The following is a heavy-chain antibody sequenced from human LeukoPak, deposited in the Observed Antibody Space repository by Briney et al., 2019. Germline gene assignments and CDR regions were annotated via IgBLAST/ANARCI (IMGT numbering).Heavy chain of an antibody. CDR2: LFYSGST. D-gene: IGHD6-19*01. Sequence: ASETLSLTCTVSGAISSSSYYWGWIRQPPGKGLEWIGSLFYSGSTYYNPSLKSRVTISVDTPKNQFSLKLTSVTAADTAVYYCARHYSGWYNFFDYWGQGTLVTVSS. CDR1: GAISSSSYY. J-gene: IGHJ4*02. V-gene: IGHV4-39*01. CDR3: ARHYSGWYNFFDY.